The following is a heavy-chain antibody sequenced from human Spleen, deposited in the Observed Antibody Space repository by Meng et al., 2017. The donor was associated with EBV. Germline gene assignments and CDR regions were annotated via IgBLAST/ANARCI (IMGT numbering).Heavy chain of an antibody. D-gene: IGHD6-19*01. V-gene: IGHV4-39*01. CDR2: VQYTGST. CDR3: ARPFPSWQSPRLDPFGA. J-gene: IGHJ5*02. CDR1: GDSISSFYY. Sequence: QLQESGPGLLKPSEPLCLPGTVSGDSISSFYYWGWIRQPPGRGLEWIGSVQYTGSTYYSPSLKSRVTVSVDTSKNQFSLRLTSVTAADTAVYYCARPFPSWQSPRLDPFGAWGQGTLVTVSS.